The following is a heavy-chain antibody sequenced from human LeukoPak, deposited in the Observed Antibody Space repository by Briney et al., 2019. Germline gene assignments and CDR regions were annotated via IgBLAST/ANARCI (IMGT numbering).Heavy chain of an antibody. CDR3: AREQVTMGRGVIRY. Sequence: ASVKVSCTASGYTFTVYYMHWVRQAPGQGLEWMGWINPNSGGTNYAQKFQGRVTMTRDTSISTAYMELSRLRSDDTAVYYGAREQVTMGRGVIRYWGQGTLVTVSS. CDR2: INPNSGGT. J-gene: IGHJ4*02. V-gene: IGHV1-2*02. D-gene: IGHD3-10*01. CDR1: GYTFTVYY.